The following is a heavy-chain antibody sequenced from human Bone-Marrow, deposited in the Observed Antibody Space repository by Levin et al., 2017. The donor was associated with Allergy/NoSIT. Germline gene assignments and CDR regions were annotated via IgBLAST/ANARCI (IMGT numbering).Heavy chain of an antibody. CDR1: GGSMISDVYS. V-gene: IGHV4-61*02. D-gene: IGHD3-10*01. J-gene: IGHJ6*03. CDR3: ARDTRGGGVSRVRGVVTDTYYYYMDV. Sequence: SQTLSLTCTVSGGSMISDVYSWSWIRQPAGKRLEWIGRMYTSGRINYNPSLESRVTMSVDTSKNQFSLKLSSVTAADTAVYYCARDTRGGGVSRVRGVVTDTYYYYMDVWGKGTTVTVSS. CDR2: MYTSGRI.